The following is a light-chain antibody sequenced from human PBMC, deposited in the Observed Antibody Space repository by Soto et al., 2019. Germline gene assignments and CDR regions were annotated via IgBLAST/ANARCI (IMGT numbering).Light chain of an antibody. CDR2: AAS. Sequence: AIQMTQSPSSLSASVGDRVTITCRASQGIRNDLGWYQQKPGKAPRLLIYAASSLQSGVPSRFSGSGSGTDFTFTINSLLPEDFAIYYCQQNYSTPRTFGQGTKVDIK. CDR1: QGIRND. V-gene: IGKV1-6*01. CDR3: QQNYSTPRT. J-gene: IGKJ1*01.